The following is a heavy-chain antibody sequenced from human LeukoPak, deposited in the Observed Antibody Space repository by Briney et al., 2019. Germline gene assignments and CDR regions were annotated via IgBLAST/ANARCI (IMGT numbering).Heavy chain of an antibody. CDR1: GGSISSSSYY. Sequence: SETLSLTCTVSGGSISSSSYYWGWIRQPPGKGLEWIGSIYYSGSTYYNPSLKSRVTISVDTSKNQFSLKLSSVTAADTAVYYCARQRLTFGGQGFDPWGQGTLVTVSS. CDR2: IYYSGST. D-gene: IGHD3-16*01. V-gene: IGHV4-39*01. J-gene: IGHJ5*02. CDR3: ARQRLTFGGQGFDP.